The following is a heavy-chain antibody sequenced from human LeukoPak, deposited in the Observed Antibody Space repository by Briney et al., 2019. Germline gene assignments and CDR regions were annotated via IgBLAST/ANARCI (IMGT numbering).Heavy chain of an antibody. CDR2: IDPNSGGT. V-gene: IGHV1-2*02. D-gene: IGHD2-2*01. J-gene: IGHJ5*02. CDR3: ARGGYCSSTSCVDWFDP. Sequence: ASVKASCKASGYTFTGYYMHWVRQAPGQGLEWMGWIDPNSGGTNYAQKFQGRVTMTRDTSISTAYMELSRLRSDDTAVYYCARGGYCSSTSCVDWFDPWGQGTLVTVSS. CDR1: GYTFTGYY.